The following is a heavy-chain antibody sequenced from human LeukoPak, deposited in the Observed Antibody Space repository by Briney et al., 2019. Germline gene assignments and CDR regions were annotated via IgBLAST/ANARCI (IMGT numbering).Heavy chain of an antibody. D-gene: IGHD3-22*01. J-gene: IGHJ4*02. CDR3: ARGLYYYDSSPDY. CDR1: GYTFTNYG. CDR2: ISAYTGKT. Sequence: ASVKVSCKASGYTFTNYGITWVRQASGQGIEWMGWISAYTGKTNSAQKLQGRVTMTTDTSTSTGYMELRSLRSDDTAVYYCARGLYYYDSSPDYWGQGTLVTVSS. V-gene: IGHV1-18*01.